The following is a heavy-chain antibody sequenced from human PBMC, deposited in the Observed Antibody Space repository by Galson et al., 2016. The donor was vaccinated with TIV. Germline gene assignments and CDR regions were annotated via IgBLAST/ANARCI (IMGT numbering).Heavy chain of an antibody. J-gene: IGHJ4*02. CDR1: GFAFSAYA. V-gene: IGHV3-23*01. CDR2: IGGIGTSP. Sequence: LRLSCAASGFAFSAYAVNWVRQAPGKGLEWVSGIGGIGTSPYYAGSVKGRFTISRDNSRNTLYLQMNSLRAEDTALYYCAKDAQWLPAAYFDYWGQGILVTVSS. CDR3: AKDAQWLPAAYFDY. D-gene: IGHD6-19*01.